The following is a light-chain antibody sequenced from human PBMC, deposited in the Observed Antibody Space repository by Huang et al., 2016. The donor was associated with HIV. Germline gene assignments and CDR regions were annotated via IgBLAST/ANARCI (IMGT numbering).Light chain of an antibody. CDR3: QQYGSSPT. V-gene: IGKV3-20*01. CDR2: GAS. Sequence: EIVLTQSPGTLSLYPGERATLSCRASQSFSSSYLAWFQQKPGQAPRLLIYGASSRATGIPDRFSCSGSGTYFTLTISRLEPEDFAVYYCQQYGSSPTFGQGTRLEIK. CDR1: QSFSSSY. J-gene: IGKJ2*01.